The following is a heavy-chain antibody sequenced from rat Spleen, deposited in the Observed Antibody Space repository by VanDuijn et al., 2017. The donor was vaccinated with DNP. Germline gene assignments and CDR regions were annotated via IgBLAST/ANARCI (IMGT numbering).Heavy chain of an antibody. V-gene: IGHV7-7*01. CDR3: ATPAHYGYKGDY. CDR1: GFTFTDFS. CDR2: IRDPANGYTT. Sequence: EVKLLESGGGLVQPGGSMRLSCAASGFTFTDFSMNWIRQPAGKAPEWLGFIRDPANGYTTHYNPSVKGRFTNSRDSAKSTLYLQMDSLRSEETATYYCATPAHYGYKGDYWGQGVLVTVSS. D-gene: IGHD1-6*01. J-gene: IGHJ2*01.